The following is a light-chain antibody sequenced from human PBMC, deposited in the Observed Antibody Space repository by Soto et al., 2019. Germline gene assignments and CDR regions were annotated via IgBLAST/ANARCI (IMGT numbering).Light chain of an antibody. J-gene: IGLJ2*01. CDR1: SSDVGSYNL. Sequence: QSALTQPASVSGSPGQSITISCTGTSSDVGSYNLVSWYQQHPGKAPKLMIYEGSKRPSGVSNRFSGSKSGNTASLTISGRQAEDEADYYCCSYAGSSTSVVFGGGTKLTVL. V-gene: IGLV2-23*01. CDR2: EGS. CDR3: CSYAGSSTSVV.